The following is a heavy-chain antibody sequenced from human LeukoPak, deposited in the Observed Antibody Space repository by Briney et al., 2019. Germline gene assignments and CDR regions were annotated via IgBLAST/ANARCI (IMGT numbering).Heavy chain of an antibody. CDR2: INPNSGGT. V-gene: IGHV1-2*02. Sequence: ASVKVSCKASGYTFTGNYMHWVRQAPGQGLEWMGWINPNSGGTNYAQKFQGRVTMTRNTSISTAYMELSSLRSEDTAVYYCARDSSGWYHWFDPWGQGTLVTVSS. CDR3: ARDSSGWYHWFDP. J-gene: IGHJ5*02. CDR1: GYTFTGNY. D-gene: IGHD6-19*01.